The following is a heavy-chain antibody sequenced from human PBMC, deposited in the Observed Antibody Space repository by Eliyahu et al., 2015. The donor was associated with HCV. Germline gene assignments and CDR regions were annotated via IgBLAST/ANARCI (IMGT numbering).Heavy chain of an antibody. J-gene: IGHJ6*02. D-gene: IGHD6-13*01. CDR3: AGERNIGAQEGMDV. V-gene: IGHV4-59*02. Sequence: QVQLQESGPGLVKPSETLSLTCTVXGGSVXNYYWSWIRRPPGKGLEWIGYIYYSGTGTTKYNPSLRGRVAISLDMSKNQFSLKLNSVTATDTAVYYCAGERNIGAQEGMDVWGQGTTVTVSS. CDR1: GGSVXNYY. CDR2: IYYSGTGTT.